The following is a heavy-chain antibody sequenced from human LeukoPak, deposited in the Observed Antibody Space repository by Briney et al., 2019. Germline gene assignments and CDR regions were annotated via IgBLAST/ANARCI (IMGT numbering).Heavy chain of an antibody. Sequence: SETLSLTCVVSGYSISSGYYWGWIRQPPGKELEWIGSIYNSGTTYYNPSLKSRVTISVDTSKNQFSLKVSSVTAADTAVYYCASRVYGLGSFNYWGQGTLVTVSS. D-gene: IGHD3-10*01. CDR2: IYNSGTT. J-gene: IGHJ4*01. CDR1: GYSISSGYY. V-gene: IGHV4-38-2*01. CDR3: ASRVYGLGSFNY.